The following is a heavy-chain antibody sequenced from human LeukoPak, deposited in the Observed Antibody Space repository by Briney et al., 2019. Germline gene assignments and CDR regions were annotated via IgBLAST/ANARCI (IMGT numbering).Heavy chain of an antibody. CDR3: ARASYDDKGVYRHFDN. J-gene: IGHJ4*02. CDR2: IKKDGSDK. D-gene: IGHD3-16*01. Sequence: PGGSLRLSCEASGFTFRSYCMSWVRQAPGKGLEWVATIKKDGSDKYHVDSVKGRFTISRDNAKNSLYLQMNSLRAEDTALYYCARASYDDKGVYRHFDNWGQGTLVTVSS. CDR1: GFTFRSYC. V-gene: IGHV3-7*01.